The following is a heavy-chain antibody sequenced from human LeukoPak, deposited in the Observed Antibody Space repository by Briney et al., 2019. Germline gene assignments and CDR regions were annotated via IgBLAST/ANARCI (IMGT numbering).Heavy chain of an antibody. Sequence: GGSLRLSCAASGFTFSSYGMHWVRQAPGKGLEWVAVIWYDGSNKYYADSVKGRFTISRDNSKNTLYLQMNSLRAEDTAVYYCARGIGELPNRFDYWGQGTLVTVSS. CDR2: IWYDGSNK. V-gene: IGHV3-33*01. CDR3: ARGIGELPNRFDY. J-gene: IGHJ4*02. D-gene: IGHD1-26*01. CDR1: GFTFSSYG.